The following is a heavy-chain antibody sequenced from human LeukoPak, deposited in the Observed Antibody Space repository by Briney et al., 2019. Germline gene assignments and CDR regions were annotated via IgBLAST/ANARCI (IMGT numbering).Heavy chain of an antibody. Sequence: PSETLSLTCAVYGGSFSGYYWSWIRQPPGKGLEWIGEINHSGSTNYNPSLKSRVTISVDTSKNQFSLKLSSVTAADTAVYYCARGVGYCSSTSCPGAFDIWGQGTMVTVSS. CDR3: ARGVGYCSSTSCPGAFDI. D-gene: IGHD2-2*01. J-gene: IGHJ3*02. CDR2: INHSGST. CDR1: GGSFSGYY. V-gene: IGHV4-34*01.